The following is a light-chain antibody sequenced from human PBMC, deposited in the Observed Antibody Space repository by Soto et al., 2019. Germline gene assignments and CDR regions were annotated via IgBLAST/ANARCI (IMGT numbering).Light chain of an antibody. CDR2: LNSDGSH. J-gene: IGLJ2*01. CDR1: SGHSSYA. Sequence: QPVLTQSPSASASLGASVKLTCTLSSGHSSYAIAWHQQQPEKGPRYLMKLNSDGSHSKGDGIPDRFSGFSFGAERYLTISSLQSEDEADYYCQTWGSGIPVVFGGGTKLTVL. V-gene: IGLV4-69*01. CDR3: QTWGSGIPVV.